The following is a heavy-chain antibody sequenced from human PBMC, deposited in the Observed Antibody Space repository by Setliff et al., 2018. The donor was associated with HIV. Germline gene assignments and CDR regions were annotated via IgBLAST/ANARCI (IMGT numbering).Heavy chain of an antibody. CDR3: AKTREINNFWSGIDY. CDR1: GFNFRSYG. J-gene: IGHJ4*02. Sequence: PGGSLRLSCAASGFNFRSYGMTWVRQAPGKGLDWVAHIGSSNHGIHYTASVQGRFTVSRDNANNLLFLQMNSLRVEDTAIYYCAKTREINNFWSGIDYWGQGNLVTVSS. V-gene: IGHV3-48*04. D-gene: IGHD3-3*01. CDR2: IGSSNHGI.